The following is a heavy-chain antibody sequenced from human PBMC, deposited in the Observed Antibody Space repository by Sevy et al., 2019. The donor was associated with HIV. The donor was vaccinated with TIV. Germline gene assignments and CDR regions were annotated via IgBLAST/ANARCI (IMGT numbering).Heavy chain of an antibody. Sequence: ASVKVSCKASGGTSSSYAISWVRQAPGQGLEWMGGSIPIFGTANFARKFQGRVTITADESTRTAYMELSSLRSGDTAASYCASGGSSSWYLRPYYSHGMDVWGQGTTVTVSS. D-gene: IGHD6-13*01. CDR2: SIPIFGTA. V-gene: IGHV1-69*13. J-gene: IGHJ6*02. CDR1: GGTSSSYA. CDR3: ASGGSSSWYLRPYYSHGMDV.